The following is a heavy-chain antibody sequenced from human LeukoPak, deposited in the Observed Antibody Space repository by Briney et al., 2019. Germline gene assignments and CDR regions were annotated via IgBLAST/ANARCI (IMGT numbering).Heavy chain of an antibody. CDR2: IKQDGSEK. CDR3: ARSRIKGPDAFDI. J-gene: IGHJ3*02. V-gene: IGHV3-7*01. CDR1: GFTFSSYW. Sequence: GSLRLSCAASGFTFSSYWMSWVRQAPGKGLEWVANIKQDGSEKYYVDSVKGRFTISRDNAKNSLYLQMNSLRAEDTAVYYCARSRIKGPDAFDIWGQGTMVTVSS. D-gene: IGHD1-14*01.